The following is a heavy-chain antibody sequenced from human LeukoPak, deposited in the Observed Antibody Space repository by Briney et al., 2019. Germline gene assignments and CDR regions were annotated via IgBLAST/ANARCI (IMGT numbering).Heavy chain of an antibody. CDR2: IRSKANSYAT. D-gene: IGHD1-1*01. J-gene: IGHJ4*02. CDR1: GFTFSGSA. V-gene: IGHV3-73*01. CDR3: TRHVPKSTTGTTGWENTYYFDY. Sequence: GGSLRLSCAASGFTFSGSAMHWVCQASGKGLEWVGRIRSKANSYATAYAASVKGRFTISRDDSKNTAYLQMNSLKTEDTAVYYCTRHVPKSTTGTTGWENTYYFDYWGQGTLVTVSS.